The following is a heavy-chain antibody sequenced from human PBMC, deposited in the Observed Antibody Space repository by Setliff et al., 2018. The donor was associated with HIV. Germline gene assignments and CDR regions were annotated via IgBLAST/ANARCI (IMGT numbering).Heavy chain of an antibody. CDR3: ARVYYYGSGSYYMRGPFDY. CDR2: ISSSGSTI. J-gene: IGHJ4*02. D-gene: IGHD3-10*01. V-gene: IGHV3-48*03. Sequence: GGSLRLSCAASGFTFSSYEMNWVRQAPGEGLEWVSYISSSGSTIYYADSVKGRFTISRDNAKNSLYLQMNSLRAEDTAVYYCARVYYYGSGSYYMRGPFDYWGQGTLVTVSS. CDR1: GFTFSSYE.